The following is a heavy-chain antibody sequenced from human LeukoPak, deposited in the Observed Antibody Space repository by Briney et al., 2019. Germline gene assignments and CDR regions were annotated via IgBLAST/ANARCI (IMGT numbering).Heavy chain of an antibody. J-gene: IGHJ4*02. V-gene: IGHV4-59*01. D-gene: IGHD6-13*01. CDR1: GGSLSSDY. CDR3: ASALATPGTTDFDY. Sequence: SGTLFLTFTVSGGSLSSDYWRWILQPPGERLGSIVHIHYSGATNYNPSLRTRVTIPLDTSKNQFSLKLTSVSAADTAKYYCASALATPGTTDFDYWGQGTLVTVSS. CDR2: IHYSGAT.